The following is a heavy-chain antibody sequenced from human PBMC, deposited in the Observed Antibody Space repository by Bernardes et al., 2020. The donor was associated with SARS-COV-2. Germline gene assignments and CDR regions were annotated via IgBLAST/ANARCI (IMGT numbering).Heavy chain of an antibody. Sequence: GSLRLSCAASGFTFSSYWMSWVRQAPGKGLEWVANIKQDGSEKYYVDSVKGRFTISRDNAKNSLYLQMNSLRAEDTAVYYCARHPYCSSTSCYIFDYWGQGTLVTVSS. CDR1: GFTFSSYW. CDR3: ARHPYCSSTSCYIFDY. D-gene: IGHD2-2*02. J-gene: IGHJ4*02. CDR2: IKQDGSEK. V-gene: IGHV3-7*05.